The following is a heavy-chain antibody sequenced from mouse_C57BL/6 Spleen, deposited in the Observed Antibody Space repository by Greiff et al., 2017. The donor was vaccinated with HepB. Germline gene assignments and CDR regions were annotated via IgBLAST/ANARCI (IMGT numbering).Heavy chain of an antibody. D-gene: IGHD2-4*01. CDR1: GFSLTSYA. CDR3: ATHIYYDYDVFFAY. Sequence: QVQLKQSGPGLVAPSQSLSITCTVSGFSLTSYAISWVRQPPGKGLEWLGVIWTGGGTNYNSALKSRLSISKDNSKSQVFLKMNSLQTDDTARYYCATHIYYDYDVFFAYWGQGTLVTVSA. V-gene: IGHV2-9-1*01. J-gene: IGHJ3*01. CDR2: IWTGGGT.